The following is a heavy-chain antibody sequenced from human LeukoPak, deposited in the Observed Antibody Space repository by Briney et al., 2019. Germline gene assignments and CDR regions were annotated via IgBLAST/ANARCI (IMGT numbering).Heavy chain of an antibody. D-gene: IGHD2-2*01. Sequence: SETLSLTCAVYGGSFSGYYWSWIRQPAGKGLEWIGRIYTSGSTNYNPSLKSRVTMSVDTSKNQFSLKLSSVTAADTAVYYCARDLGYCSSTSCYNWFDPWGQGTLVTVSS. CDR2: IYTSGST. CDR1: GGSFSGYY. V-gene: IGHV4-4*07. J-gene: IGHJ5*02. CDR3: ARDLGYCSSTSCYNWFDP.